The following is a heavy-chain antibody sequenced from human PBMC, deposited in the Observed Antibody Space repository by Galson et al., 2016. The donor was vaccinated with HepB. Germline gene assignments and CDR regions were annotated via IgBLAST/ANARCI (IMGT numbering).Heavy chain of an antibody. CDR1: GDSFTNYA. D-gene: IGHD2-21*02. CDR2: TIPLFDTT. J-gene: IGHJ4*02. Sequence: SVKVSCKVSGDSFTNYAISWLRQAPGQGPEWLGGTIPLFDTTHYAQKFQGRVTITADKSTSTAFMEMRSLKSEDTAFYFCESGVYCGGDCYSSYFEWWGQGTLVTVSS. CDR3: ESGVYCGGDCYSSYFEW. V-gene: IGHV1-69*06.